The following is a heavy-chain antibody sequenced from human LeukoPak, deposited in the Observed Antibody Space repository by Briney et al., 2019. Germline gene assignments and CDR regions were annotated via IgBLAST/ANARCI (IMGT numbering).Heavy chain of an antibody. J-gene: IGHJ4*02. Sequence: SETLSLTCTVSGGSISSGSYYWSWIRQPAGKGLEWIGRIYTSGSTNYNPSLKSRVTISVDTSKNQFSLKLSSVTAADTAVYYCARVSIRGYSYGYYFDYWGQGTLVTVSS. CDR3: ARVSIRGYSYGYYFDY. CDR1: GGSISSGSYY. D-gene: IGHD5-18*01. CDR2: IYTSGST. V-gene: IGHV4-61*02.